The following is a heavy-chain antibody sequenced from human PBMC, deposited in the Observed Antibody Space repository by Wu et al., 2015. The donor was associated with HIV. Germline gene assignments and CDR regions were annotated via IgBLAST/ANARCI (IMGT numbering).Heavy chain of an antibody. Sequence: QVQLVQSGAEVKKPGASVRVSCQASGYIFSNYDINWVRQAPGQGLEWMGWMNPDNGNTAFAQKLQGRVTMTTDTSTSTAYMELRSLRSDDTAVYYCARVQQLTPNWYFDLWGRGTLVTVSS. CDR2: MNPDNGNT. D-gene: IGHD6-13*01. CDR3: ARVQQLTPNWYFDL. J-gene: IGHJ2*01. V-gene: IGHV1-18*01. CDR1: GYIFSNYD.